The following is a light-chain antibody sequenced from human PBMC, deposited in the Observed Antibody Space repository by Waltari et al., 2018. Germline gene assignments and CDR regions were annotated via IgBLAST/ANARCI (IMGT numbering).Light chain of an antibody. J-gene: IGLJ3*02. Sequence: QTVVTQEPSLSVAPGGTVTLTCALTSASLSSTSHLRWYQQTPGQPPRTLMYKTNIRSSGVPDRFSGSSLWNKAALSITGAQADDESDYYCLVYMGSGIWVFGGGTKLTVL. CDR2: KTN. CDR3: LVYMGSGIWV. CDR1: SASLSSTSH. V-gene: IGLV8-61*01.